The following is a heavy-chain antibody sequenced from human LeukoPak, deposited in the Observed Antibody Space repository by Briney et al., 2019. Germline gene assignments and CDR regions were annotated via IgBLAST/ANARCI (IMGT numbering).Heavy chain of an antibody. CDR2: ISSSGSTI. V-gene: IGHV3-48*03. D-gene: IGHD3-10*01. CDR1: GFTFSSYE. Sequence: GGSLRLSCAASGFTFSSYEMNWVRQAPGKGLEWVSYISSSGSTIYYADSVEGRFTISRDNAKNSLYLQMNSLRAEDTAVYYCARGSYGSGSYYNVFDYWGQGTLVTVSS. J-gene: IGHJ4*02. CDR3: ARGSYGSGSYYNVFDY.